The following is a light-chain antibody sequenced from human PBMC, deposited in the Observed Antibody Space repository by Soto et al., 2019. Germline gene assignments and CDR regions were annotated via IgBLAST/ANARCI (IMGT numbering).Light chain of an antibody. Sequence: DIQMTQSPSSLSASVGDRVTMACRLSQSISSYLNWYQQKPGKAPKLLIYAASSLQSGVPSRFSGSGSGTDFTLTISSLQPEDFATYYCQQSYSTLTFGPGTKVDIK. V-gene: IGKV1-39*01. CDR1: QSISSY. J-gene: IGKJ3*01. CDR3: QQSYSTLT. CDR2: AAS.